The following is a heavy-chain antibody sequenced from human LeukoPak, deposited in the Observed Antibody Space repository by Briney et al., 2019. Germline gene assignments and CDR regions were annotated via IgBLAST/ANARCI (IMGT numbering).Heavy chain of an antibody. CDR2: IYHSGST. D-gene: IGHD5-24*01. CDR3: ARVGGMTTINNAAFDI. Sequence: SETLSLTCSVSGGSINSDYWNWIRQPPGKGLEWIGYIYHSGSTNYNPSLKSRVAISIDKSKKQFSLKLISVTAADTAIYYCARVGGMTTINNAAFDIWGQGTMVTVSS. J-gene: IGHJ3*02. CDR1: GGSINSDY. V-gene: IGHV4-59*01.